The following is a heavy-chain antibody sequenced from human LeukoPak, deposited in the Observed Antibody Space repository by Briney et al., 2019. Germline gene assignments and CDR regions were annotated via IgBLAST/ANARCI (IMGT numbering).Heavy chain of an antibody. CDR1: GYSFTSYW. CDR2: IYPGDSDT. Sequence: GESLKISCKGSGYSFTSYWIGWGRQMPGKGLEWMGIIYPGDSDTRYSPSFKGQVTISGDKSISTAYLQWSSLKASDTAMYYCARRGRDFDGGRCNALDYWGRGPLVTVSS. V-gene: IGHV5-51*01. J-gene: IGHJ4*02. CDR3: ARRGRDFDGGRCNALDY. D-gene: IGHD3-16*01.